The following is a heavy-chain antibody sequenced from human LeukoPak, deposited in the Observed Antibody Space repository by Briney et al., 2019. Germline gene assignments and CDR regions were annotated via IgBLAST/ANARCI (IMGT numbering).Heavy chain of an antibody. CDR3: ARVATINDYYYYYGMDV. V-gene: IGHV1-69*05. Sequence: SVKVSCKASGGTFSSYAISWVRQAPGQGLEWMGGIIPIFGTANYAQKIQGRVTMTRNTSISTAYMELSSLRSEDTAVYYCARVATINDYYYYYGMDVWGQGTTVTVSS. J-gene: IGHJ6*02. CDR1: GGTFSSYA. D-gene: IGHD5-12*01. CDR2: IIPIFGTA.